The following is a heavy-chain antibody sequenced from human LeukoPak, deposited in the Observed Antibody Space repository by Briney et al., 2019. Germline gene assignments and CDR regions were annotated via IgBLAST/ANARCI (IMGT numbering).Heavy chain of an antibody. CDR3: VRDRELTY. J-gene: IGHJ4*02. Sequence: SETLSLTCTVSGGSISIYYWSWIRQPPGKALEWIGYIYDSGNTNYNPSLKSRITISVDTSKNQFYLKVSSVTAADTAMYYCVRDRELTYWGQGTLVTVSS. D-gene: IGHD3-10*01. V-gene: IGHV4-59*01. CDR1: GGSISIYY. CDR2: IYDSGNT.